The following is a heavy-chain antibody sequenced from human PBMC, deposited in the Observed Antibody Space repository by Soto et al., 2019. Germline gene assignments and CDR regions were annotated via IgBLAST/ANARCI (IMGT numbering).Heavy chain of an antibody. CDR1: GYTFTSYD. CDR2: MNPNTGNS. CDR3: ARRAETNGWNGFGADKYYFDF. Sequence: QVQLVQSGAEVRKPGASVKVSCEASGYTFTSYDIYWVRQATGQGLEWMGWMNPNTGNSGYAQKFQGRVTVTSETSINTVHMELSSLRSEDTAVYYCARRAETNGWNGFGADKYYFDFWGQGTLVTVSS. J-gene: IGHJ4*02. D-gene: IGHD1-1*01. V-gene: IGHV1-8*01.